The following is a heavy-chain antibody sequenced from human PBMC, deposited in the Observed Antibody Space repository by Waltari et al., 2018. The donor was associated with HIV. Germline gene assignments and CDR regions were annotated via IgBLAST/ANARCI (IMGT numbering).Heavy chain of an antibody. Sequence: QVPLVQSAAAVEKPGASVNVSCKASGYTFTSYDIKWVRQATGQGLEWMGWMNPSGGNTGYAPRFKGRITMTSDTSISTAYMELSSLGSEATAVYYCAGGLTWSGYWHFDYWGQGTLVTVSS. D-gene: IGHD3-3*01. CDR1: GYTFTSYD. CDR3: AGGLTWSGYWHFDY. CDR2: MNPSGGNT. V-gene: IGHV1-8*01. J-gene: IGHJ4*02.